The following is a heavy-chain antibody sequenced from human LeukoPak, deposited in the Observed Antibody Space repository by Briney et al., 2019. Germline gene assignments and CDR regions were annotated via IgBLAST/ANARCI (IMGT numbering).Heavy chain of an antibody. Sequence: GGSLRLSCAASGFTFSSYSMNWVRQAPGMGLEWVGRIKSKTDGGTTDYAAPVKGRFTISRDDSKNTLYLQMNSLKTEDTAIYYCITLGGRYFEWGQGTLVTVSS. CDR1: GFTFSSYS. CDR2: IKSKTDGGTT. D-gene: IGHD3-9*01. CDR3: ITLGGRYFE. J-gene: IGHJ4*02. V-gene: IGHV3-15*01.